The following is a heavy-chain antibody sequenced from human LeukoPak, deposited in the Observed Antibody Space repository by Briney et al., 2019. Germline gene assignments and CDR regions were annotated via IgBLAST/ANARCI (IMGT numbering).Heavy chain of an antibody. J-gene: IGHJ4*02. CDR2: ISSSNSYI. CDR1: GFTFSSYA. CDR3: ARIRSGFYFDY. D-gene: IGHD3-22*01. V-gene: IGHV3-21*01. Sequence: GGSLRLSCAASGFTFSSYAMSWVRQAPGKGLEWVSFISSSNSYIYYGDSVKGRFTISRDNAKNSLYLQMNSLRAEDTAVYYCARIRSGFYFDYWGQGTLVTVSS.